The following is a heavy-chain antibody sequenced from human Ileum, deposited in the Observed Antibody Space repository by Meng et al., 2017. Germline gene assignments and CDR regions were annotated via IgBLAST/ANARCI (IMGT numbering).Heavy chain of an antibody. CDR2: IYQVGST. D-gene: IGHD2/OR15-2a*01. CDR1: GGSISSSSYS. V-gene: IGHV4-30-2*01. J-gene: IGHJ4*02. Sequence: HLQLQESGSGLVTSSQTLSLTCTVTGGSISSSSYSWTLIRQPPGKGLEWIGYIYQVGSTNYNPSLKSRVTIFVDTSKNQFSLKLTSVTAADTAVYYCASSTSGPELNYWGQGTLVTVSS. CDR3: ASSTSGPELNY.